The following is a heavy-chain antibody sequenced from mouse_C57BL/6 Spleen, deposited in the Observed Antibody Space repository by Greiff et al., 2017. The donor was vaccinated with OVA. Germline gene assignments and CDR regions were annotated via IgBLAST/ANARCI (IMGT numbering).Heavy chain of an antibody. CDR1: GFTISDYG. CDR3: ARRLGPYWYFDV. V-gene: IGHV5-17*01. Sequence: EVKLVESGGGLVKPGGSLKLSCAASGFTISDYGMHWVRQAPEKGLEWVAYISSGSSTIYYADTVKGRFTISRDNAKNTLFLQMTSLRSEDTAMYYCARRLGPYWYFDVWGTGTTVTVSS. J-gene: IGHJ1*03. D-gene: IGHD4-1*01. CDR2: ISSGSSTI.